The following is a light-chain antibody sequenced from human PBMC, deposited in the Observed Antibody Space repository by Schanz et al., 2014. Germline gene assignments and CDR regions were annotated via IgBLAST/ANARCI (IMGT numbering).Light chain of an antibody. CDR2: AAS. V-gene: IGKV3D-15*01. J-gene: IGKJ1*01. CDR1: QSVHRN. Sequence: EIVLTQSPGTLSLSPGERATLSCRASQSVHRNYLAWHQQKPGQAPRLLIYAASIRAIGIPDRFSGSGSGTEFTLTISSLQSEDFAVYYCQQYKNWPWTFGQGTNVEIK. CDR3: QQYKNWPWT.